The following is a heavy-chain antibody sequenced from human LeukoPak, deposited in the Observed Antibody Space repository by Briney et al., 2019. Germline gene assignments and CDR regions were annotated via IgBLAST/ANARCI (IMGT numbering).Heavy chain of an antibody. CDR3: ARDGKGRYDFRENDY. D-gene: IGHD3-16*02. V-gene: IGHV1-18*01. CDR2: ISAHTGNS. J-gene: IGHJ4*02. CDR1: GYTFSIYG. Sequence: ASVKVSCKASGYTFSIYGITWVRQAPGQGLEWMGWISAHTGNSDYAQKFQNRVTMTIDTSTSTAYMELRSLGSEDTAVYYCARDGKGRYDFRENDYWGQGTLVTVSS.